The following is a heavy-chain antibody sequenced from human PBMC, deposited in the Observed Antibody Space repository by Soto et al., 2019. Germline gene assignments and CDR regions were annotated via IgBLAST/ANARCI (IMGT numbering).Heavy chain of an antibody. Sequence: SVKVSCKASGGTFSSYAISWVRQAPGQGLEWMGGIIPIFGTANYAQKFQGRVTITADKSTSTAYMEPSSLRSEDTAVYYCARDDNHGMDVWGQGTTVTVSS. CDR1: GGTFSSYA. J-gene: IGHJ6*02. V-gene: IGHV1-69*06. D-gene: IGHD3-22*01. CDR2: IIPIFGTA. CDR3: ARDDNHGMDV.